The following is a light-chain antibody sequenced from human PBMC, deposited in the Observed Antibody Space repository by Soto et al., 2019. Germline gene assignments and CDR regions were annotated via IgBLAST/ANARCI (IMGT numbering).Light chain of an antibody. J-gene: IGLJ3*02. Sequence: QSALTQPASVAGSPGQSITISCTGTSSDVGASNHVSWYQQHPGKVPKVMIYEVNNRPSGVSNRFSASKSGNTASLTIAGLQAEDEATYYCSSFTSGGTWVFGGGTKLTVL. CDR2: EVN. CDR1: SSDVGASNH. CDR3: SSFTSGGTWV. V-gene: IGLV2-14*03.